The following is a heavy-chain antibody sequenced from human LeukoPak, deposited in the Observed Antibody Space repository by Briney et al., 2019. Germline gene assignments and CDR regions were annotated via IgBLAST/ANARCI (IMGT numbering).Heavy chain of an antibody. Sequence: SETLSLTCAVYGGSFSGYYWSWIRQPPGKGLEWIGEINHSGSTNYNPSLKSRVTISVDTSKNQFSLKLSSVTAADTAVYYCARVKKGITIFGVVIDRNYYYGMDVWGQGTTVTVSS. V-gene: IGHV4-34*01. CDR3: ARVKKGITIFGVVIDRNYYYGMDV. CDR2: INHSGST. CDR1: GGSFSGYY. J-gene: IGHJ6*02. D-gene: IGHD3-3*01.